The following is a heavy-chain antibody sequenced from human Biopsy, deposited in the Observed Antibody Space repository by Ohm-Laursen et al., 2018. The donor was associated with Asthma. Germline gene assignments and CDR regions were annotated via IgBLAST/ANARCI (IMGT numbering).Heavy chain of an antibody. J-gene: IGHJ6*02. CDR2: IYYSGTT. V-gene: IGHV4-39*01. CDR1: SGSGGHMRSGNYY. Sequence: SETLSLTCGLSSGSGGHMRSGNYYWGWIRQPPGKGLEWIGSIYYSGTTFYNPSLESRVTVSADTSKNQFSLKLTSVTAADTAVYYCVRGSSSWHHGPFHYYYGLDVWGQGTTATVSS. D-gene: IGHD6-13*01. CDR3: VRGSSSWHHGPFHYYYGLDV.